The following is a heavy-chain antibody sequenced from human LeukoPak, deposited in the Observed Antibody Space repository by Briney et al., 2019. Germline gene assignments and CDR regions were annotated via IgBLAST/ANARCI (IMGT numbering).Heavy chain of an antibody. Sequence: ASVKVSCKASGYTFTSYGISWVRQAPGQGLEWMGWISAYNGNTKYSQKFQGRVTITRDTSASTAYMELSSLRSEDTAVYYCARLYGSGSYGDFDYWGQGTLVTVSS. J-gene: IGHJ4*02. D-gene: IGHD3-10*01. CDR3: ARLYGSGSYGDFDY. CDR2: ISAYNGNT. V-gene: IGHV1-18*01. CDR1: GYTFTSYG.